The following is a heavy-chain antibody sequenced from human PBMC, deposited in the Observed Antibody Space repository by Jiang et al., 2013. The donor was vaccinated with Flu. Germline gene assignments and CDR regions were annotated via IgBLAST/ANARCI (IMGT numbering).Heavy chain of an antibody. D-gene: IGHD3-22*01. Sequence: YISSSGSTIYYADSVKGRFTISRDNAKNSLYLQMNSLRAEDTAVYYCARSLDYYDSSGYSTPYYFDYWGQGTLVTVSS. CDR3: ARSLDYYDSSGYSTPYYFDY. V-gene: IGHV3-48*03. J-gene: IGHJ4*02. CDR2: ISSSGSTI.